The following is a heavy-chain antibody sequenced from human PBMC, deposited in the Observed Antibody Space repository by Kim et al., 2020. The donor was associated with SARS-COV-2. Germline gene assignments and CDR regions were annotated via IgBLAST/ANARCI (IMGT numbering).Heavy chain of an antibody. Sequence: GGSLRLSCAASGFTFSSYSMNWVRQAPGKGLEWVSYISSSSSTIYYADSVKGRFTISRDNAKNSLYLQMNSLRAEDTAVYYCARDGDLYSSGKDAFDIWGQGTMVTVSS. CDR2: ISSSSSTI. CDR3: ARDGDLYSSGKDAFDI. V-gene: IGHV3-48*01. CDR1: GFTFSSYS. D-gene: IGHD6-19*01. J-gene: IGHJ3*02.